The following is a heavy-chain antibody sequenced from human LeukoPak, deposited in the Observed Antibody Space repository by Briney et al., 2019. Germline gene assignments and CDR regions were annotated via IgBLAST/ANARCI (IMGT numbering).Heavy chain of an antibody. D-gene: IGHD3-10*01. CDR3: ARELPGGADAFDI. Sequence: GASVKGSCKASGYTFTGYYMHWVRQAPGQGLEWMGRINPNSGGTNYAQKFQGRVTMTRDTSISTAYMELSRLRSDDTAVYYCARELPGGADAFDIWGQGTMVTVSS. V-gene: IGHV1-2*06. CDR2: INPNSGGT. J-gene: IGHJ3*02. CDR1: GYTFTGYY.